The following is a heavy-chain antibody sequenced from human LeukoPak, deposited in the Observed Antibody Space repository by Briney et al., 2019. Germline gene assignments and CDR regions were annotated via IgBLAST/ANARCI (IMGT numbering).Heavy chain of an antibody. D-gene: IGHD6-6*01. CDR3: ARANLMAAPWFDP. Sequence: PSETLSLTCTVSGGSISSYYWSWIRQPPGKGLEWIGYIYYSGSTNYNPSLKSRVTISVDTSKNQFSLKLSSVTAADTAVYYCARANLMAAPWFDPWGQGTLVTVSS. V-gene: IGHV4-59*01. J-gene: IGHJ5*02. CDR1: GGSISSYY. CDR2: IYYSGST.